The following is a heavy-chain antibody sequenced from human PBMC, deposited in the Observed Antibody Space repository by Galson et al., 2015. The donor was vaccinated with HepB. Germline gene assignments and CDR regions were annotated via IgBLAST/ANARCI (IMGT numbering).Heavy chain of an antibody. D-gene: IGHD3-22*01. V-gene: IGHV3-33*01. CDR3: ARCRYDSSGPIGRIDY. Sequence: SLRLSCAASGFTFSSYGMHWVRQAPGKGLEWVAVIWYDGSNKYYADSVKGRFTISRDNSKNTLYLQMNSLRAEDTAVYYCARCRYDSSGPIGRIDYWGQGTLVTVSS. CDR1: GFTFSSYG. CDR2: IWYDGSNK. J-gene: IGHJ4*02.